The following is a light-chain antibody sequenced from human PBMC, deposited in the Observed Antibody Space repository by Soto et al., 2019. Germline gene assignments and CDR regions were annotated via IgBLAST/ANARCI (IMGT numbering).Light chain of an antibody. CDR1: QSVSSSY. J-gene: IGKJ1*01. Sequence: EIVLTQSPGTLSLSPGERATLSCRASQSVSSSYLAWYQQKPGQAPRLLIYGASSRATGIPDRFSGSESGTDFTLTISRLEPEDFVVYYCQQYGSSPWTFGQGTKVEIK. CDR3: QQYGSSPWT. CDR2: GAS. V-gene: IGKV3-20*01.